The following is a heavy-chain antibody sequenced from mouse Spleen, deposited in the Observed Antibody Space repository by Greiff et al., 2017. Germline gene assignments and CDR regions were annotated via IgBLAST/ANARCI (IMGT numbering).Heavy chain of an antibody. CDR2: IYPSDSET. V-gene: IGHV1-61*01. CDR1: GYTFTSYW. J-gene: IGHJ4*01. D-gene: IGHD1-1*01. Sequence: QVQLQQPGAELVRPGSSVKLSCKASGYTFTSYWMDWVKQRPGQGLEWIGNIYPSDSETHYNQKFKDKATLTVDKSSSTAYMQLSSLTSEDSAVYYCARWTVVATNYYAMDYWGQGTSVTVSS. CDR3: ARWTVVATNYYAMDY.